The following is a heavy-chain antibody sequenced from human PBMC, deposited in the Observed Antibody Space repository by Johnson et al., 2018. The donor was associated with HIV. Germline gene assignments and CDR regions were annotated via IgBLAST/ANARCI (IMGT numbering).Heavy chain of an antibody. CDR1: GFTFSSYA. Sequence: VQLVESVGGLVQPGGSLRLSCAASGFTFSSYAMSWVRQAPGKGLEWVSAISGSGGSTYYADSVKGRFTISRDNSKNTLYLQMNSLRAEDTAVYYCASLGVITYDAFDIWGQGTMVTVSS. CDR3: ASLGVITYDAFDI. D-gene: IGHD3-22*01. J-gene: IGHJ3*02. V-gene: IGHV3-23*04. CDR2: ISGSGGST.